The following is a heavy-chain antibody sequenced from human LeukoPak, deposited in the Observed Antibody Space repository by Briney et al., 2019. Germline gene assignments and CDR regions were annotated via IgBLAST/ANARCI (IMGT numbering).Heavy chain of an antibody. V-gene: IGHV4-59*08. CDR1: GGSISSYY. Sequence: PSETLSLTCTVSGGSISSYYWSWIRQPPGKGLEWIGSISYSGSTNHNPSLKSRVTISVDTSKNQFSLKLSSVTAADTAVYYCARQGGDSLNWFDPWGQGTLVTVSS. CDR3: ARQGGDSLNWFDP. J-gene: IGHJ5*02. D-gene: IGHD3-16*01. CDR2: ISYSGST.